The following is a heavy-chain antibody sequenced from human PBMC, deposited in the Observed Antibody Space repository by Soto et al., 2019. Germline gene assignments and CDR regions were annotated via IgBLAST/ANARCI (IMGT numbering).Heavy chain of an antibody. V-gene: IGHV3-33*01. J-gene: IGHJ2*01. CDR1: GFTFSSYG. CDR2: IWYDGSNK. CDR3: ARAVTGAGSGSSWYFDL. Sequence: GGSLRLSCAASGFTFSSYGMHWVRQAPGKGLEWVAVIWYDGSNKYYADSVKGRCTISRDNSKNTVYLRMNSLRAEDTAVYYCARAVTGAGSGSSWYFDLWGRGTLVTVSS. D-gene: IGHD3-10*01.